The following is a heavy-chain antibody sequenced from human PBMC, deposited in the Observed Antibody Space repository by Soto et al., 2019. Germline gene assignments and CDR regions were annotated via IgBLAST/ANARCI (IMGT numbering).Heavy chain of an antibody. CDR2: ISAYNGNT. V-gene: IGHV1-18*01. D-gene: IGHD2-21*02. J-gene: IGHJ4*02. Sequence: ASVKVSCKASGYTFTSYGISWVRQAPGQGLEWMGWISAYNGNTNYAQKLQGRVTMTTDTSTSTAYMELSSLRSEDTAVYYCHIVVVTAMEMCYFDYWGQGTLVTVSS. CDR3: HIVVVTAMEMCYFDY. CDR1: GYTFTSYG.